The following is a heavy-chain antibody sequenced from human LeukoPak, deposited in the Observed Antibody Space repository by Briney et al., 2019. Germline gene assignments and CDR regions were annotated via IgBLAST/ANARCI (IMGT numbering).Heavy chain of an antibody. CDR1: GFNFSIFA. CDR3: AKEVGATGSWFDP. J-gene: IGHJ5*02. Sequence: GGSLRLSCAGSGFNFSIFAMSWVRQAPGKGLEWVSAISGSGGSTYYADSVKGRFTISRDNSKNTLYLQMNSLRAEGTAVYYCAKEVGATGSWFDPWGQGTLVTVSS. D-gene: IGHD1-26*01. CDR2: ISGSGGST. V-gene: IGHV3-23*01.